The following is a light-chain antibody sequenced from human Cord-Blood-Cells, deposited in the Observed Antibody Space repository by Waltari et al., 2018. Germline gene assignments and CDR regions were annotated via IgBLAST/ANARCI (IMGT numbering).Light chain of an antibody. CDR3: QQSYSTPYT. CDR2: AAS. V-gene: IGKV1-39*01. CDR1: QSISSH. Sequence: DIQMIQSPSSLSASVGDRVTITCRASQSISSHLNWYQQKPGKAPQPLIYAASSLQSRVPSRFSGSGSGTDFTLTISSLQPEDFATYYCQQSYSTPYTFGQGTKLEIK. J-gene: IGKJ2*01.